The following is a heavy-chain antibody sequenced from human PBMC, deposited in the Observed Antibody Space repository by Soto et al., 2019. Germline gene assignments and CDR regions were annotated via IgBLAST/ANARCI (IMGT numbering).Heavy chain of an antibody. V-gene: IGHV1-18*01. CDR2: ISTFNGET. CDR1: GYTFNTYG. J-gene: IGHJ4*02. Sequence: ASVKVSCKASGYTFNTYGSSWVRQAPGQGLEWMGWISTFNGETRYAQKFQARVTVTTDTSTTTGYMELRSLRSDDTAVYYCARDVGYCSCYTCLMDHWGQGTLVTVSS. CDR3: ARDVGYCSCYTCLMDH. D-gene: IGHD2-15*01.